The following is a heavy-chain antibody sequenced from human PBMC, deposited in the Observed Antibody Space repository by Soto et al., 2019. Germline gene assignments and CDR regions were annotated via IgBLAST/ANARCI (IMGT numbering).Heavy chain of an antibody. Sequence: PSETLSLTCIFSGGSISKSSYYWVWIRQPPGKGLEWVGSMSYSGSTYYNPSLKSRVAISVDTSKKQLSLQVSSVTAADTAVYYCSRPATEGFDPWGQGTMVTVSS. J-gene: IGHJ5*02. CDR1: GGSISKSSYY. CDR3: SRPATEGFDP. CDR2: MSYSGST. V-gene: IGHV4-39*01.